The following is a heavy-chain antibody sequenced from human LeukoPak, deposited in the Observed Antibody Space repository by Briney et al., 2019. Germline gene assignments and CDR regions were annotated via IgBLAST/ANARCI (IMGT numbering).Heavy chain of an antibody. J-gene: IGHJ4*02. CDR3: AKGSGWYVGYFDY. CDR2: ISGSGGST. V-gene: IGHV3-23*01. CDR1: GFTFSSYA. D-gene: IGHD6-19*01. Sequence: GGSLRLSCAASGFTFSSYAMSWVRQAPGKGLEWVSAISGSGGSTYYADSVKGRITISRDNSKNTLYLQMNSLRAEDTAVYYCAKGSGWYVGYFDYWGQGTLVTVSS.